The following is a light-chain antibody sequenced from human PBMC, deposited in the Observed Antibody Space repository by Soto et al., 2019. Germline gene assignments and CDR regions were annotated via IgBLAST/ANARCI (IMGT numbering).Light chain of an antibody. V-gene: IGKV1-39*01. CDR2: AIS. J-gene: IGKJ2*01. Sequence: DIQMTQSPSSLSASVGDRVTITCRASQTMSNFLHWYQQKPGKAPKVLISAISNLNSGVPSRFIGSGSGTDFTLTISSLQPEDFATYYCQQSYSTPYTFGQGTKVEIK. CDR3: QQSYSTPYT. CDR1: QTMSNF.